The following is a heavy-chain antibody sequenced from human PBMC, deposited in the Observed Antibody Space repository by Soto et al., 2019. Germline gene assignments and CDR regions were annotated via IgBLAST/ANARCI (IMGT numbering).Heavy chain of an antibody. CDR3: ARGGGYDSFDY. CDR2: ISHLEST. Sequence: PSETLSLTCTVSGASISYGGFSWSWIRQSPGKGLEWIGYISHLESTYFHPSFKSRLTMSIDRTRNQFYLKLSSVTSADMAVYYCARGGGYDSFDYWHQGVLVTVSS. V-gene: IGHV4-30-2*06. CDR1: GASISYGGFS. D-gene: IGHD5-12*01. J-gene: IGHJ4*02.